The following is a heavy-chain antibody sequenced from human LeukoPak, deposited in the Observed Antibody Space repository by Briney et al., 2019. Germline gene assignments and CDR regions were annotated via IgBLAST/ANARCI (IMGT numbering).Heavy chain of an antibody. Sequence: SVKVSCKASGGTFSSYAISWVRQAPGQGLEWMGGIIPIFGTANYAQKFQGRDTITADESTSTAYMELSSLRSEDTAVYYCARTRITMIVVAPFDYWGQGTLVTVSS. CDR2: IIPIFGTA. CDR1: GGTFSSYA. J-gene: IGHJ4*02. V-gene: IGHV1-69*01. D-gene: IGHD3-22*01. CDR3: ARTRITMIVVAPFDY.